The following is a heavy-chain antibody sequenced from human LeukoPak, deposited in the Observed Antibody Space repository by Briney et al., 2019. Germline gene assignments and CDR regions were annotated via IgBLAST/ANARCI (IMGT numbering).Heavy chain of an antibody. CDR2: ICSKIYGGTT. Sequence: GGSLRLSCITSGISLGDYAMSWVRHAPGEGVEWVGLICSKIYGGTTEYAACVQGRFTISRADSNSIAYLQMNSLQTDDTAMYYCTRDSWTGVTFVGGGDYWGQGTQVTVSS. CDR1: GISLGDYA. J-gene: IGHJ4*02. V-gene: IGHV3-49*04. CDR3: TRDSWTGVTFVGGGDY. D-gene: IGHD3-10*01.